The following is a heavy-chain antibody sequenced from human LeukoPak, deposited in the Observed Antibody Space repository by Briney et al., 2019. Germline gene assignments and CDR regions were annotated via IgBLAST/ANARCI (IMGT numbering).Heavy chain of an antibody. CDR1: GYSFTNYW. Sequence: GESLKISCKAFGYSFTNYWIDWVRQMPGKGLEWMGNIYPGNSQTTYRPSFEGQVTISADRSISTAYLQWNSLKASDTALYYCARSHSGYDIYFDFWGQGTLVTVSS. CDR3: ARSHSGYDIYFDF. J-gene: IGHJ4*02. V-gene: IGHV5-51*01. CDR2: IYPGNSQT. D-gene: IGHD5-12*01.